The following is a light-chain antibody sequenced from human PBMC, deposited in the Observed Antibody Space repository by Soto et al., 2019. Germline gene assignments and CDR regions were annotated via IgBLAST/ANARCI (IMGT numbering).Light chain of an antibody. CDR3: QQRSNWPT. CDR1: QSVRSY. V-gene: IGKV3-11*01. CDR2: DAS. Sequence: DIVLTQSPATLSLSPGERATLSCRASQSVRSYLAWYQQKPGQAPRLLIYDASNRATVIPAKFSGSGSGTDFTLTISSLEPEYFAVYYCQQRSNWPTFGQGTRLEIK. J-gene: IGKJ5*01.